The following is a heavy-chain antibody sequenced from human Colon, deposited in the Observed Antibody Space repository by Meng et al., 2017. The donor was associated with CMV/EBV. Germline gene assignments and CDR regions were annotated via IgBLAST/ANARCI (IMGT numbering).Heavy chain of an antibody. CDR3: ARDTSDFWGFFEY. CDR1: GFTVSSYV. J-gene: IGHJ4*02. CDR2: ISYDGSNI. D-gene: IGHD3-3*01. Sequence: CEASGFTVSSYVMHWVRQAPGKGLEWVAVISYDGSNIHYADSVKGRFIISRDNFKNTLYLQLNSLRAEDTAVYYCARDTSDFWGFFEYWGQGTLVTVSS. V-gene: IGHV3-30*04.